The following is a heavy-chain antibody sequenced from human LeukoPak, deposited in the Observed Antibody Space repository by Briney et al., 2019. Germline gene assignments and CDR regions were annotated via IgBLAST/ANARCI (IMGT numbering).Heavy chain of an antibody. CDR2: ISGSGGST. J-gene: IGHJ5*02. Sequence: GGSLRLSCAASGFTFSSYGMSWVRQAPGKGLEWVSAISGSGGSTYYADSVKGRFTISRDNSKNALYLQMNSLRAEDTAVYYCAKDRVNYYGSGHHWFDPWGQGTLVTVSS. V-gene: IGHV3-23*01. D-gene: IGHD3-10*01. CDR3: AKDRVNYYGSGHHWFDP. CDR1: GFTFSSYG.